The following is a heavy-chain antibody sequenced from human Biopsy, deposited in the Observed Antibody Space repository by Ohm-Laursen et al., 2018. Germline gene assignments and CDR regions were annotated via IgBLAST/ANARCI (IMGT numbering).Heavy chain of an antibody. Sequence: SQTLSLTCTVSGGSISSYYWTWIRQPPGKGLEWIGDVYYSGSTNRNPSLKSRVTILVDTSKNQFSLKLSSVTAADTAVYYCARVEAGTYDALDIWGQGALVAVSA. CDR2: VYYSGST. CDR1: GGSISSYY. J-gene: IGHJ3*02. V-gene: IGHV4-59*08. D-gene: IGHD1-26*01. CDR3: ARVEAGTYDALDI.